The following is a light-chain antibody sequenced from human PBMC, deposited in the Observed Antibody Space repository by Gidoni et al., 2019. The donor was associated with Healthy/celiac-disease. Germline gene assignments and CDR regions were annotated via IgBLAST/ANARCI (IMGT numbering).Light chain of an antibody. CDR2: AAS. V-gene: IGKV1-39*01. CDR3: QQSYTSWT. Sequence: DIQMSQSPSSLSASVGDRVTITCRASQSISSYLNWYQQKPGKAPKLLIYAASSLQSGVPSRFIGSGSGTDFTLTISSLQPEDFATYYCQQSYTSWTFGQXTKVEIK. CDR1: QSISSY. J-gene: IGKJ1*01.